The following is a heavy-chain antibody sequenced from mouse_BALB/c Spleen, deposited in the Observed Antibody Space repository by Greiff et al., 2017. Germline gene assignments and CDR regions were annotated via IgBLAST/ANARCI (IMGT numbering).Heavy chain of an antibody. V-gene: IGHV1-18*01. Sequence: VQLQQPGAELVKPGASVKLSCKASGYTFTDYNMDWVKQSHGKSLEWIGDINPNNGGTIYNQKFKGKATLTVDKSSSTAYMELRSLTSEDTAVYYCARTSHAMDYWGQGTSVTVSS. CDR2: INPNNGGT. J-gene: IGHJ4*01. CDR3: ARTSHAMDY. CDR1: GYTFTDYN.